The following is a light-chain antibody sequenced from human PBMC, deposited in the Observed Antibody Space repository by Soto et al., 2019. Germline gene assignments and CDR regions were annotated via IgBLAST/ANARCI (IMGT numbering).Light chain of an antibody. V-gene: IGKV3-15*01. CDR1: QSVRRN. J-gene: IGKJ4*01. Sequence: EIVMTQSPATLSVSPGERATLSCGASQSVRRNLAWYQQKPGQAPRLLIYDTSTRATGIPDRFSGSGSGTEFTLTISSLQSEDFAVYYCQQYNDWPLTLGGGTKVDIK. CDR3: QQYNDWPLT. CDR2: DTS.